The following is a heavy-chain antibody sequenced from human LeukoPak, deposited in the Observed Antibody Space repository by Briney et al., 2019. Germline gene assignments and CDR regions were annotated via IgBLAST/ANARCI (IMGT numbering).Heavy chain of an antibody. CDR3: ARGTTVTTFQAGTYYYYYIDV. D-gene: IGHD4-17*01. CDR2: IKHSGST. CDR1: GGSFNGHH. V-gene: IGHV4-34*01. J-gene: IGHJ6*03. Sequence: SETLSLTCAVYGGSFNGHHWTWLRQAPGKGREWIGEIKHSGSTNCNPSLKSRVTISVDTSKKHFSLKLSSVTAADTALYYCARGTTVTTFQAGTYYYYYIDVWGKGTTVAVSS.